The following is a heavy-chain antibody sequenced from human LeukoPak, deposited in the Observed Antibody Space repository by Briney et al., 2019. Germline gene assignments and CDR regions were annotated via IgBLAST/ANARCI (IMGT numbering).Heavy chain of an antibody. J-gene: IGHJ4*02. CDR2: IRQDGSEK. CDR1: GFTFSNYW. CDR3: ATESRSTSWDY. V-gene: IGHV3-7*01. Sequence: GGSLRLSCAAPGFTFSNYWMSWVRQAPGKGLERVAKIRQDGSEKSYVGSVEGRFTISRDNAKNSLYLQLNSLRAEDTAVYYCATESRSTSWDYWGQGTLVTVSS. D-gene: IGHD2-2*01.